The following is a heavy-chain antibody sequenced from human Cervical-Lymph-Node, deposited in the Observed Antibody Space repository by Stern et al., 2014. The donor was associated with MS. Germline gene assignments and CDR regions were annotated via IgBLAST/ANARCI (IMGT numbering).Heavy chain of an antibody. Sequence: QVQLVQSGPGLVKPSQTLSLTCDVSGDTVSSNSAAWNWIRQSPSRGLEWLGRTYYRSKWYNDYAVSVKSRISINPDTSRNQFSLQLNSVTPEDTAVYYCARGSRYYDSSGYYVYLDNGFFDLWGRGALVIVSS. CDR1: GDTVSSNSAA. D-gene: IGHD3-22*01. J-gene: IGHJ2*01. CDR2: TYYRSKWYN. V-gene: IGHV6-1*01. CDR3: ARGSRYYDSSGYYVYLDNGFFDL.